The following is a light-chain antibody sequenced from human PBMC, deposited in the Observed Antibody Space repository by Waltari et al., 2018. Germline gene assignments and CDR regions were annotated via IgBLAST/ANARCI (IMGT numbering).Light chain of an antibody. V-gene: IGKV1-39*01. J-gene: IGKJ2*01. CDR2: AAS. Sequence: DIQMTQSPSSLSASVGDRVTITCRASQSISSYLNWYQQKPGKAPKLLIYAASSLQSGVPSRFSGSGSGTDFTLTISSLQPEDFATYYCQQSYSTPYTFRQGTKLEIK. CDR1: QSISSY. CDR3: QQSYSTPYT.